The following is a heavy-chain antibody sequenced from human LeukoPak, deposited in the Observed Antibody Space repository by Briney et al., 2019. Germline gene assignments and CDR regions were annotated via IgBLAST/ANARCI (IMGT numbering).Heavy chain of an antibody. J-gene: IGHJ5*02. D-gene: IGHD6-13*01. CDR3: ARVAVAGPTGWFDP. CDR1: GFTFSSYA. V-gene: IGHV3-23*01. Sequence: PGGSLRLSCAASGFTFSSYAMSWVRQAPGKGLEWVSAISGSGGSTYYADSVKGRFTISRDNIDNVVYLQMSSLRAEDTAVYYCARVAVAGPTGWFDPWGQGTLVTVSS. CDR2: ISGSGGST.